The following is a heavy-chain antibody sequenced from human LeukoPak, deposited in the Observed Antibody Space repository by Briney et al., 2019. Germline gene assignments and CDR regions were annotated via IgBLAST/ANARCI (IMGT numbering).Heavy chain of an antibody. CDR2: IKQDGSEK. J-gene: IGHJ4*02. CDR3: ARGSWSFDY. CDR1: GFTFSSHW. V-gene: IGHV3-7*05. Sequence: GGSLRLSCTVGGFTFSSHWMSWVRQAPGKGLEWVANIKQDGSEKYYVDSVKGRFTISRDNAKKSLYLQMNSLRAADTAIYYCARGSWSFDYWGQGTLVTVSS. D-gene: IGHD3-3*01.